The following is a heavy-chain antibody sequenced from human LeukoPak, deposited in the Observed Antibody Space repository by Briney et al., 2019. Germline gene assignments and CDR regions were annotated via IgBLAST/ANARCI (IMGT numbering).Heavy chain of an antibody. Sequence: GGSLRLSCAASGFSSNDYAMHWVRQAPGKGLEWVAFIRYDGSNKYYADSVKGRFTISRDNSKNTLYLQMNSLRAEDTAVYYCAKDRHLVGATRVAYYYKDVWGKGTTVTVSS. V-gene: IGHV3-30*02. CDR3: AKDRHLVGATRVAYYYKDV. D-gene: IGHD1-26*01. CDR2: IRYDGSNK. CDR1: GFSSNDYA. J-gene: IGHJ6*03.